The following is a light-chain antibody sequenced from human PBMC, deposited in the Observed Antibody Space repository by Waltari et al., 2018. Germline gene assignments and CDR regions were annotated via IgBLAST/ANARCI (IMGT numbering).Light chain of an antibody. CDR2: GAS. J-gene: IGKJ2*03. CDR1: QTVSGTY. V-gene: IGKV3-20*01. Sequence: DIVLTQSPGTLSLSPGERATLSCRASQTVSGTYLAWYQQKPGQAPRLLIFGASSRATGFPDRFIGSGSGTDFTLTISRLEPEDFAVYYCQQYHNSPLYSFGQGTKLEIK. CDR3: QQYHNSPLYS.